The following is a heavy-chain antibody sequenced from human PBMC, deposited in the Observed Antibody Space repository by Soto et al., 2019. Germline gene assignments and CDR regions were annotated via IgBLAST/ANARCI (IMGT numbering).Heavy chain of an antibody. CDR2: IYSGGST. CDR3: ARSSNSIAAAGTGFDY. D-gene: IGHD6-13*01. J-gene: IGHJ4*02. V-gene: IGHV3-53*01. Sequence: GGSLRLSCAASGFTVSSNYMSWVRHAPGKGLEWVSVIYSGGSTYYADSVKGRFTISRDNSKNTLYLQMNSLRAEDTAVYYCARSSNSIAAAGTGFDYWGQGTLVTVS. CDR1: GFTVSSNY.